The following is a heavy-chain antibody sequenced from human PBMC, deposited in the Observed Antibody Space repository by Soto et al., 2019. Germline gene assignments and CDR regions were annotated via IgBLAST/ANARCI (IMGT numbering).Heavy chain of an antibody. D-gene: IGHD3-3*01. CDR2: IFYSGSF. CDR1: GDSISSGGSY. V-gene: IGHV4-31*03. Sequence: QVQLQESGPGLVKPSQTLSLTCTVSGDSISSGGSYWNWFRQRPGKGLEWMGYIFYSGSFYYTPSRRGRVSMSADTSNNQFYLRLSSVTAADTAVYCRARAPETPTIFGVVRPYFFNHWGQGTLVTVSS. CDR3: ARAPETPTIFGVVRPYFFNH. J-gene: IGHJ4*02.